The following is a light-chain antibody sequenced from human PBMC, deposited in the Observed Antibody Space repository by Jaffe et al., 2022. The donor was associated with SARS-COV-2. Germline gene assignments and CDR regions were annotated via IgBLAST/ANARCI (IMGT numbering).Light chain of an antibody. J-gene: IGKJ2*01. V-gene: IGKV2-30*01. CDR2: KVS. CDR1: QSLVYIDGHTY. CDR3: MQGIHWPPT. Sequence: DVVMTQSPLSLPVTLGQPASISCRSSQSLVYIDGHTYLNWFQQRPGQSPRRLIYKVSNRDSGVPDRFSGSGSGTDFTLKISRVEAEDVGVYYCMQGIHWPPTFGQGTKLEIK.